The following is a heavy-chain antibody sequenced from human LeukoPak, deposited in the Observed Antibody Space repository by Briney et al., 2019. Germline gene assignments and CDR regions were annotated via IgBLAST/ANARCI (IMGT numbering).Heavy chain of an antibody. CDR2: MNPNSGST. Sequence: ASVKVSCKASGYTFTSYDINWVRQATGQGLEWMGWMNPNSGSTGYAQKFQGRVTMTRNTSISTAYMELSSLRSDDTAVYYCATVAGTWWFDPWGQGTLVTVSS. CDR1: GYTFTSYD. CDR3: ATVAGTWWFDP. J-gene: IGHJ5*02. D-gene: IGHD6-19*01. V-gene: IGHV1-8*01.